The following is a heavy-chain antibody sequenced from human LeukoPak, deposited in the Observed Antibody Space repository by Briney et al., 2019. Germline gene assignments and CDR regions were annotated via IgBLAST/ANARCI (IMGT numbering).Heavy chain of an antibody. CDR2: IYYSGST. CDR3: ASTFGYCSSTSCYTGGYYFDY. V-gene: IGHV4-59*01. CDR1: GGSISSYY. Sequence: SETLSLTCTVSGGSISSYYWSWIRQPPGKGLEWIGYIYYSGSTNYNPSLKSRVTISVDTSKKQFSLKLSSVTAANTAVYYCASTFGYCSSTSCYTGGYYFDYWGQGTLVTVSS. J-gene: IGHJ4*02. D-gene: IGHD2-2*02.